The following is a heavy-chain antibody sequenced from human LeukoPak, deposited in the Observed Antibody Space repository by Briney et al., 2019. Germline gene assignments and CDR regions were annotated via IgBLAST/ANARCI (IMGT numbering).Heavy chain of an antibody. V-gene: IGHV1-18*01. CDR2: ISAHNGNT. CDR1: GYSFTNYG. J-gene: IGHJ4*02. Sequence: ASVKVSCKASGYSFTNYGINWVRQTPGQGLQWMGWISAHNGNTNYAQKLQGRVTLTTDTSTSTVYMELRSLTSDDTAVYYCARAETTLLLNYWGQGTLVTVSS. CDR3: ARAETTLLLNY. D-gene: IGHD4-11*01.